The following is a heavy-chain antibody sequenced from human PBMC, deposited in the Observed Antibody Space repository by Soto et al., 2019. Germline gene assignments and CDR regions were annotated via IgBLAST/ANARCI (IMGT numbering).Heavy chain of an antibody. J-gene: IGHJ3*02. CDR2: ISSSSSYI. V-gene: IGHV3-21*01. CDR3: ARVGGGYQLLHAFDI. Sequence: EVQVVESGGGLVKPGGSLRLSCAASGFTFSSYSMNWVRQAPGKGLEWVSSISSSSSYIYYADSVKGRFTISRDNAKNSLNLQMNSLRAEDTAVYYCARVGGGYQLLHAFDIWGQGTMVTVSS. D-gene: IGHD2-2*01. CDR1: GFTFSSYS.